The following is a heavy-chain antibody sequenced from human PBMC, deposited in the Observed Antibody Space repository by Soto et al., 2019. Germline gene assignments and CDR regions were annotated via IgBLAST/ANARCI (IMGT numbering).Heavy chain of an antibody. V-gene: IGHV4-39*01. CDR1: GGSISSSSYY. CDR3: ARQSQRIYSGSFDFDY. J-gene: IGHJ4*02. Sequence: SETLSLTCTPSGGSISSSSYYWGWIRQPPGKGLEWIGSIYYSGSTYYNPSLKSRVTISVDTSKNQFSLKLSSVTAADTAVYYCARQSQRIYSGSFDFDYCGQGTLVTVSS. D-gene: IGHD1-26*01. CDR2: IYYSGST.